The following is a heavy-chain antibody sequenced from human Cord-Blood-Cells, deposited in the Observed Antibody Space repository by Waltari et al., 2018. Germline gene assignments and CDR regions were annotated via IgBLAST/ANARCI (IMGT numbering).Heavy chain of an antibody. J-gene: IGHJ4*02. CDR3: ASYGSGSYYFDY. CDR2: IKHDGSEK. CDR1: GFTFSSYW. V-gene: IGHV3-7*01. Sequence: EVQLVESGGGLVQPGGSLRLSCAASGFTFSSYWMSWVRQAPGKGLEWVANIKHDGSEKYYVDSVKGRFTISRDNAKNSLYLQMNSLRAEDTAVYYCASYGSGSYYFDYWGQGTLVTVSS. D-gene: IGHD3-10*01.